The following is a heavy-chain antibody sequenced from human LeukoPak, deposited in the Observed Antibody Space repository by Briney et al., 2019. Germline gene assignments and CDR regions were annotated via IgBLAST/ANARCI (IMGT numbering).Heavy chain of an antibody. Sequence: PSETLSLTCTVSGGSISGYYWSWIRQPPGKGLEWIGYIYYSGGANYNPSLKSRVTISVDTSKNQFSLKLSSVTAADTAVYYCARGRNGYNSRFPYFDYWGQGTLVAVSS. CDR1: GGSISGYY. J-gene: IGHJ4*02. V-gene: IGHV4-59*12. CDR3: ARGRNGYNSRFPYFDY. CDR2: IYYSGGA. D-gene: IGHD5-24*01.